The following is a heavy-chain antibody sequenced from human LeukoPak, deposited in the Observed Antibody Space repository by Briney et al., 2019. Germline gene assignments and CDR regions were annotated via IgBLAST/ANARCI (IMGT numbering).Heavy chain of an antibody. D-gene: IGHD3-10*01. Sequence: GGSLRLSCAASGFTFSSYGMHWVRQAPGKGLEWVAVTSYDGSDKYYADSVKGRFTISRDNSKNTLYLQMNSLRAEDTAVYYCVRIYGEIDYWGQGTLVTVSS. J-gene: IGHJ4*02. V-gene: IGHV3-30*03. CDR3: VRIYGEIDY. CDR2: TSYDGSDK. CDR1: GFTFSSYG.